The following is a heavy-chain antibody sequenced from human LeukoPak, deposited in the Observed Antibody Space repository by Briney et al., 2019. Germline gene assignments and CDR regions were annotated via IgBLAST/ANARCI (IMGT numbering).Heavy chain of an antibody. J-gene: IGHJ3*02. Sequence: GSLRLSCAASGFTFSSYALTWVRQAPGKGLEWVSVISGSGGNTYHADSVKGRFTISRDNSKNTLYLQMNSLRAEDTAVYYCARDAGYYSAFDIWGQGTMVTVSS. CDR3: ARDAGYYSAFDI. V-gene: IGHV3-23*01. D-gene: IGHD3-22*01. CDR1: GFTFSSYA. CDR2: ISGSGGNT.